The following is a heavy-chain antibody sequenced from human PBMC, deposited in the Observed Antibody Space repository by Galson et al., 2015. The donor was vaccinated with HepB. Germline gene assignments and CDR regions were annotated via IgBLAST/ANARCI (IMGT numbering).Heavy chain of an antibody. CDR3: ARDLSNNWNSYGMDV. V-gene: IGHV3-74*01. CDR1: GFTFSNAW. Sequence: SLRLSCAASGFTFSNAWMNWVRQAPGKGLVWVSRINSDGSSTSYADSVKGRFTISRDNAKNTLYLQMNSLRAEDTAVYYCARDLSNNWNSYGMDVWGQGTTVTVSS. D-gene: IGHD1/OR15-1a*01. J-gene: IGHJ6*02. CDR2: INSDGSST.